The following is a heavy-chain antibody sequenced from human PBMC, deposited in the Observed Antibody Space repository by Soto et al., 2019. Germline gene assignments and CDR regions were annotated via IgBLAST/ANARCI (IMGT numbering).Heavy chain of an antibody. D-gene: IGHD3-3*01. CDR3: AKEGAYYDFWSGYCDY. Sequence: PGGSLRLSCAASGFTFDDYAMHWVRQAPGKGLEWVSGISWNSGSIGYADSVKGRFTISRDNAKNSLYLQMNSLRAEDTALYYCAKEGAYYDFWSGYCDYWGQGTLVTVSS. V-gene: IGHV3-9*01. J-gene: IGHJ4*02. CDR2: ISWNSGSI. CDR1: GFTFDDYA.